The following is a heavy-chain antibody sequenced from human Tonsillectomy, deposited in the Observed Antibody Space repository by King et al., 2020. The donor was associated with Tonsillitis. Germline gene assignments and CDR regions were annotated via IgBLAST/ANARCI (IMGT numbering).Heavy chain of an antibody. CDR2: ICGSATYI. CDR3: AREEGEGFDY. Sequence: VQLVESGGGLVKPGGSLRLSCAASGFTFSSYSMNWVRQAPGKGLEWVSSICGSATYIYYADSVKGRFTISRDNAKNSLYLQMNSLRAEDTAVYYCAREEGEGFDYWGQGTLVAVSS. V-gene: IGHV3-21*01. D-gene: IGHD3-16*01. J-gene: IGHJ4*02. CDR1: GFTFSSYS.